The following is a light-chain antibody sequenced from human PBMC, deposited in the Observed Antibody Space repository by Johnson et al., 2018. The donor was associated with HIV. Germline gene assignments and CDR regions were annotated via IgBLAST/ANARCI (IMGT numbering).Light chain of an antibody. CDR1: SSNIGSNS. CDR2: DNN. J-gene: IGLJ1*01. CDR3: GTWDSSLSAAGV. V-gene: IGLV1-51*01. Sequence: QSVLTQPPSVSAAPGQEVTVSCSGRSSNIGSNSVSWYQQLPGTAPKLLIYDNNKRPSGIPDRFSGSKSGTSATLGITGLQTGDEADYYCGTWDSSLSAAGVFGTGTKVTVL.